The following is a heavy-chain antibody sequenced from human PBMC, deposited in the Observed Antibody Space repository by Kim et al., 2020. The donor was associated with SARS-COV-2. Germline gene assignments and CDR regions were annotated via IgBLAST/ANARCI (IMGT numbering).Heavy chain of an antibody. V-gene: IGHV3-33*01. CDR2: IRSDGSSK. J-gene: IGHJ4*02. CDR3: ARDSVDCSSTSCKYYFDY. CDR1: GFTFSSYG. D-gene: IGHD2-2*01. Sequence: GGSLRLSCAASGFTFSSYGMHWVRQAPGKGLEWVAGIRSDGSSKYYADSVKGRFTISRDNSKNTLYLQMNSLRAEDTAVYYCARDSVDCSSTSCKYYFDYCGPRALVTVSP.